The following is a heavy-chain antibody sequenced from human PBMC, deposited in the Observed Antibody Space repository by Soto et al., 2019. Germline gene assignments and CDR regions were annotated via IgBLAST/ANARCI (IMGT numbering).Heavy chain of an antibody. CDR2: LSGSGGTT. J-gene: IGHJ4*02. V-gene: IGHV3-23*01. D-gene: IGHD3-10*01. Sequence: EVHLLVSGGGLVQPGGSLRLSCSTSGFTFSTYAMNWVRQAPGKGLEWVSALSGSGGTTYYADSVRGRSTISRDNSKNTLFLQMSSLRAEDTALYYCAKQRAGYGSGSDTFYFDFWGQGTLVTVSS. CDR1: GFTFSTYA. CDR3: AKQRAGYGSGSDTFYFDF.